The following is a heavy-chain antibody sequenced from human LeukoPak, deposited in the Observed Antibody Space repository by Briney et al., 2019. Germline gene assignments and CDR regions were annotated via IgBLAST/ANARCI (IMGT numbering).Heavy chain of an antibody. CDR2: ISSSSSTI. CDR1: GFTFSSYS. J-gene: IGHJ5*02. CDR3: ARGQNVLLWFGELLGPNWFDP. D-gene: IGHD3-10*01. V-gene: IGHV3-48*02. Sequence: PGGSLRLSCAASGFTFSSYSMNWVRQAPGKGLEWVSYISSSSSTIYYADSVKGRFTISRDNAKNSLYLQMNSLRDEDTAVYYCARGQNVLLWFGELLGPNWFDPWGQGTLVTVSS.